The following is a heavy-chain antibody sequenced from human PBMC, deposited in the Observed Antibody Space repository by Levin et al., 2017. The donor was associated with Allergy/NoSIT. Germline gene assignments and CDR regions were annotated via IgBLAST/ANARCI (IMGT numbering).Heavy chain of an antibody. J-gene: IGHJ3*02. V-gene: IGHV5-51*01. CDR1: GYSFTSYW. CDR3: ARRFLGSVTTARAGYGDAFDI. CDR2: IYPGDSDT. D-gene: IGHD4-17*01. Sequence: RGESLKISCKGSGYSFTSYWIGWVRQMPGKGLEWMGIIYPGDSDTRYSPSFQGQVTISADKSISTAYLQWSSLKASDTAMYYCARRFLGSVTTARAGYGDAFDIWGQGTMVTVSS.